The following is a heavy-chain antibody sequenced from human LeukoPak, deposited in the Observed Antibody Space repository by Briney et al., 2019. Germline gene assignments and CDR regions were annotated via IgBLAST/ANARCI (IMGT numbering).Heavy chain of an antibody. CDR3: ARDLPSNYGSGASDY. CDR2: INPSGGST. J-gene: IGHJ4*02. D-gene: IGHD3-10*01. Sequence: ASVKVSCKASGYTFTSYYMHWVRQAPGQGLEWMGIINPSGGSTSYAQKFQGRVTMTRDMSTSTVYMELSSLRSEGTAVYYCARDLPSNYGSGASDYWGQGTLVTVSS. V-gene: IGHV1-46*01. CDR1: GYTFTSYY.